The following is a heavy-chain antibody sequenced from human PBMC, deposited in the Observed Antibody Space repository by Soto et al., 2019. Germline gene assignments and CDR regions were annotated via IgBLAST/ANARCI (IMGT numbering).Heavy chain of an antibody. CDR1: GYTFTGYY. Sequence: GASVKVSCKASGYTFTGYYMHWVRQATGQGLEWMGWMNPGSGDTGYAQKFQGRVTMTRDISTATAYMELSSLRSDDTATYYCARMATFGSLNWFDPWGQGTLVTVSS. J-gene: IGHJ5*02. D-gene: IGHD3-16*01. CDR2: MNPGSGDT. V-gene: IGHV1-2*02. CDR3: ARMATFGSLNWFDP.